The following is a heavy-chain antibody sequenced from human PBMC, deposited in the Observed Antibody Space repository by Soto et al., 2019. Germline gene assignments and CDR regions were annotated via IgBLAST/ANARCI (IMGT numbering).Heavy chain of an antibody. CDR3: AREGRGKKAGYNGLVSLGY. CDR2: IIPIFNST. Sequence: QVQLVQSGAEVKTPGSSLKVSCKVSGSRCSNYVISWVRQAPGHGLEWLGRIIPIFNSTKYAQSLQGRVTITAVKSTSTASLELSSLRSDDTAVYYCAREGRGKKAGYNGLVSLGYWGQGTLVTVSS. CDR1: GSRCSNYV. J-gene: IGHJ4*02. V-gene: IGHV1-69*06. D-gene: IGHD2-2*02.